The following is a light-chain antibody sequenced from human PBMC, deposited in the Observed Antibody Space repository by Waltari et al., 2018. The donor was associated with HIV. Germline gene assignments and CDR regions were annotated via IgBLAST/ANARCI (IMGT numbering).Light chain of an antibody. CDR3: QQFYRLPIT. CDR2: DAS. Sequence: DIQMPQSPSSLSASVVDRVSITCQSSADIIFYLNWFQQKPGTAPKLLIYDASHLETGVPSRFTANGSETDFTFTITTLQAEDVGTYYCQQFYRLPITFGQGTRLDIK. V-gene: IGKV1-33*01. J-gene: IGKJ5*01. CDR1: ADIIFY.